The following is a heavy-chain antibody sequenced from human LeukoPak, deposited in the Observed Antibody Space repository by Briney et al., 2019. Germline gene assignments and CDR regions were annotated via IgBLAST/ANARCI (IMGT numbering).Heavy chain of an antibody. D-gene: IGHD4-17*01. CDR3: AGYATTVTTNDY. Sequence: SETLSLTCTGSGGSISGYYWSWIRQPPGKGLEWIGFIYHSGTTNYNPSLKSRVTISVDTSKNQFSMKLSSVTAADTAVYYCAGYATTVTTNDYWGQGTLVTVSS. CDR2: IYHSGTT. V-gene: IGHV4-4*09. CDR1: GGSISGYY. J-gene: IGHJ4*02.